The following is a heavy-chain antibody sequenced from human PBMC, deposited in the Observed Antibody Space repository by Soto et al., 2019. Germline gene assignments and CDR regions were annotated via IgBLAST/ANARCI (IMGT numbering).Heavy chain of an antibody. Sequence: QITLKESGPTLVKPTQTLTLTCSFSGFSLTTDAVGVGWIRQPPGKALEWLALIYWDDDQRYSPSLKTRLTITKDASRNQVVLTLANMDPADTGPYYCAHLYWVASGIRYYFDYWGQGTLVTVSS. CDR1: GFSLTTDAVG. CDR3: AHLYWVASGIRYYFDY. D-gene: IGHD1-1*01. CDR2: IYWDDDQ. V-gene: IGHV2-5*02. J-gene: IGHJ4*02.